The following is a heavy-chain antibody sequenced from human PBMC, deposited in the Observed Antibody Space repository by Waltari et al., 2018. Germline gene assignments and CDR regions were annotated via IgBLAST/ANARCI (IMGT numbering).Heavy chain of an antibody. Sequence: QLQLQESGPGLVKPSETLSLTCTVSGGSISRSNYYWGWIRPPPGKGLEWIGSIYYSGSTYYNPSLKSLVTISVDTSKNQFYLKLNSVTAADTAVHYFARSGYYDSSGYYWWFDPWGQGTLVTVSS. D-gene: IGHD3-22*01. CDR2: IYYSGST. V-gene: IGHV4-39*01. CDR1: GGSISRSNYY. J-gene: IGHJ5*02. CDR3: ARSGYYDSSGYYWWFDP.